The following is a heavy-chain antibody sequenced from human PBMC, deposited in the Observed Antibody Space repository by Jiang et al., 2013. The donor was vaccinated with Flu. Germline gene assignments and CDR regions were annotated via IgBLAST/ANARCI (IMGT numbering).Heavy chain of an antibody. D-gene: IGHD3-9*01. CDR3: ARTNYEVLAGYATNYNFMDV. CDR1: GGSFTTFA. J-gene: IGHJ6*02. CDR2: IIPILAMT. Sequence: GAEVKHPGSSVKVSCKASGGSFTTFAISWVRQAPGQGLEWMGGIIPILAMTNYAQKFQDRVTIMADKSTREVYMELSSLMTEDTAVYYCARTNYEVLAGYATNYNFMDVWGQGTTVTVSS. V-gene: IGHV1-69*10.